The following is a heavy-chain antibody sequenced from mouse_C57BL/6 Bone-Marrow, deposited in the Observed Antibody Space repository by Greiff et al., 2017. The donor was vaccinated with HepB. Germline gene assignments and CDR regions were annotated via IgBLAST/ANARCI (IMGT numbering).Heavy chain of an antibody. J-gene: IGHJ2*01. CDR1: GYTFTDYE. D-gene: IGHD1-1*01. Sequence: QVQLQQSGAELVRPGASVTLSCKASGYTFTDYEMHWVKQTPVHGLEWIGAIDPETGGTAYNQKFKGKAILTADKSSSTAYMELRSLTSEDSAVYYGTRPTTVVADYWGQGTTLTVSS. CDR2: IDPETGGT. V-gene: IGHV1-15*01. CDR3: TRPTTVVADY.